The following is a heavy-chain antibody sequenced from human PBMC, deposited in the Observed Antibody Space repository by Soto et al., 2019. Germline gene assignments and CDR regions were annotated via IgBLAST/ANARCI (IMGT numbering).Heavy chain of an antibody. CDR3: AKDMQHSGYDPQIDY. Sequence: EVQLVESGGGLVQPGRSVRLSCAASGFTFDDYAMHWVRQPPGKGLEWVSGISWNSGSITYADSVRGRFTISRDNAKNSLYLLINSLRGEDTAFYYCAKDMQHSGYDPQIDYWGQGTLVTVSS. CDR1: GFTFDDYA. J-gene: IGHJ4*02. CDR2: ISWNSGSI. D-gene: IGHD5-12*01. V-gene: IGHV3-9*01.